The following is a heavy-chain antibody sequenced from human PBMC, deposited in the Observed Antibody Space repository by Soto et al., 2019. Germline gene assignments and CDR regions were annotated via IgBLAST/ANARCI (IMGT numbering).Heavy chain of an antibody. V-gene: IGHV3-30*03. CDR3: ARTRSAWSDFHYYSLDV. CDR2: ISYDSTKT. CDR1: GFNFNSYG. J-gene: IGHJ6*02. D-gene: IGHD1-26*01. Sequence: PGGSLRLSCAASGFNFNSYGMHLVLQGPGNGLEWVSFISYDSTKTYYADSVKCRFTISRDNSNSALYVQMNSLTGEDTAVYYCARTRSAWSDFHYYSLDVWGQATTVTVSS.